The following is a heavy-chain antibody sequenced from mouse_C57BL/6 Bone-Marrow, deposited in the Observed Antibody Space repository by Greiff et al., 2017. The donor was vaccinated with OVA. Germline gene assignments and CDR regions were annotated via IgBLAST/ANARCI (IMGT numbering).Heavy chain of an antibody. CDR1: GFTFSDAW. D-gene: IGHD2-4*01. CDR3: TGDYGHWYFDV. Sequence: EVHLVESGGGLVQPGGSMKLSCAASGFTFSDAWMDWVRQSPEKGLEWVAEIRNKANNHATYYAVSVKGRFTISRDDSKSSVYLQMNSLRAEDTGIYYCTGDYGHWYFDVWGTGTTVTVSS. J-gene: IGHJ1*03. CDR2: IRNKANNHAT. V-gene: IGHV6-6*01.